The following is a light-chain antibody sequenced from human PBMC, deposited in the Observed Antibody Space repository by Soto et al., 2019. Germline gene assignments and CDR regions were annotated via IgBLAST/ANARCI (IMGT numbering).Light chain of an antibody. CDR2: GAS. V-gene: IGKV3-15*01. CDR1: HNIDSR. J-gene: IGKJ1*01. CDR3: QQDANSPPWT. Sequence: ERVMTQSPATLSVSPGGRATLSCGASHNIDSRLAWYHLKRGQPPTLLIHGASPRATGVAPRFSGSGSGTEYPLTISGLQSEYCAVYFRQQDANSPPWTSGQGTKVEI.